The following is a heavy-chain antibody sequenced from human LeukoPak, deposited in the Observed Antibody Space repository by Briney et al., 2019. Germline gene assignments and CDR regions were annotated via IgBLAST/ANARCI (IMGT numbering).Heavy chain of an antibody. J-gene: IGHJ3*02. D-gene: IGHD3-10*01. CDR1: GFTFSSYG. V-gene: IGHV3-33*01. CDR3: ASRGSSSEADAFDI. Sequence: GRSLRLSCAASGFTFSSYGMHWVRQAPGKGLEWVAVIWYDGSNKYYADSVKGRFTISRDNSKNTLYLQMNSLRAEDTAVYYCASRGSSSEADAFDIWGRGTMVTVSS. CDR2: IWYDGSNK.